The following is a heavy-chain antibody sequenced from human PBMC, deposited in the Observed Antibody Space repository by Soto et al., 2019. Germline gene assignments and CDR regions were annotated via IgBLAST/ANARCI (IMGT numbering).Heavy chain of an antibody. Sequence: EVQLVESGGGLVQPGGSLRLSCAASGFTFSSYAMHWVRQAPGKGLEYVSAISSYGGSTYYANSVKGRFTISRDNSKNTLYLQMGSLRAEDMAVYYCARDPASSGYYYFDYWGQGTLVTVSS. CDR1: GFTFSSYA. V-gene: IGHV3-64*01. CDR2: ISSYGGST. J-gene: IGHJ4*02. CDR3: ARDPASSGYYYFDY. D-gene: IGHD3-22*01.